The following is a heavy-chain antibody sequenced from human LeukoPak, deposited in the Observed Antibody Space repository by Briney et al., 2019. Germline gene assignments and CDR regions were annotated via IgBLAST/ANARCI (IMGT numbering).Heavy chain of an antibody. CDR1: GFTFSSYW. Sequence: GGSLRLSCAASGFTFSSYWMSWVRQAPGKGLEWVANMKQDGSEKYYVDSVKGRFTISRDNAKNSLYLQMNSLRAEDTAVYYCARDLSDDYVGGSYRYPPDWGQGTLVTVSS. D-gene: IGHD3-16*02. V-gene: IGHV3-7*01. CDR2: MKQDGSEK. CDR3: ARDLSDDYVGGSYRYPPD. J-gene: IGHJ4*02.